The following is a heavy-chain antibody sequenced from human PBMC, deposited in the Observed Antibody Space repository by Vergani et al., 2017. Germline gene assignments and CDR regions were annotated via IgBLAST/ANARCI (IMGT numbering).Heavy chain of an antibody. V-gene: IGHV3-9*01. CDR3: TTGSRD. Sequence: EVQLVESGGGLVQPGRSLRLSCAASGFTFDDYAMHWVRQAPGKGLEWVSGISWNSGSIGYADSVKGRFTISRDNAKNSLYLQMNSLRAEDTALYYCTTGSRDWGQGALVTVSS. CDR2: ISWNSGSI. J-gene: IGHJ4*02. CDR1: GFTFDDYA.